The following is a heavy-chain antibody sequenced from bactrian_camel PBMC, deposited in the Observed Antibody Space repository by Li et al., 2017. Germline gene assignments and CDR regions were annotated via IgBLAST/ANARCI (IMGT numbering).Heavy chain of an antibody. V-gene: IGHV3S31*01. CDR1: GYTFNTY. D-gene: IGHD6*01. J-gene: IGHJ4*01. CDR3: AADRGWRTVVAGCPFGEYKH. CDR2: ISRYAGST. Sequence: VQLVESGGGSALAGGSVRLSCAASGYTFNTYSWFRQAPGQEREGVAAISRYAGSTYYADSVKGRFTISRDNAERTLYLEMNSLKPDDTAIYYCAADRGWRTVVAGCPFGEYKHWGQGTQVTVS.